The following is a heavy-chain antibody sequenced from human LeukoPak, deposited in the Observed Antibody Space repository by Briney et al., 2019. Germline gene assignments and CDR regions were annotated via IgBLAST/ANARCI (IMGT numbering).Heavy chain of an antibody. V-gene: IGHV1-58*01. CDR1: GFTFTKSA. CDR2: IVVGSGNT. CDR3: AAGLRGPTVTGKYYYYGMGV. D-gene: IGHD4-11*01. Sequence: SVKVSCKASGFTFTKSALQWVRQARGQRLEWIGWIVVGSGNTDYAQKFQERVTITRDMFISTAYMELSSLRSEDTAVYYCAAGLRGPTVTGKYYYYGMGVWGQGTTVTVSS. J-gene: IGHJ6*02.